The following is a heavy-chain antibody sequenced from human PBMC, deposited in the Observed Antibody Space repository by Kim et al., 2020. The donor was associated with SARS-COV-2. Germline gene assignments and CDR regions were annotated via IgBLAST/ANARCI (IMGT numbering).Heavy chain of an antibody. CDR3: ARDYGDYEFDY. CDR2: A. J-gene: IGHJ4*02. Sequence: ANYAQKFQGRVTITADKSTSTAYMELSSLRSEDTAVYYCARDYGDYEFDYWGQGTLVTVSS. V-gene: IGHV1-69*04. D-gene: IGHD4-17*01.